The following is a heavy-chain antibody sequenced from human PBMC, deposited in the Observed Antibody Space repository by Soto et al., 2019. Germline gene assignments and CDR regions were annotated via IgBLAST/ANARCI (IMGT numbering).Heavy chain of an antibody. J-gene: IGHJ6*02. V-gene: IGHV3-30-3*01. CDR2: ISYDGSNK. CDR3: ARSTDYYYYSGMEV. Sequence: QRXGSLRLSCAAAGFTFSSYAMHWVRQAPGKGLEWVAVISYDGSNKYYADSVKGRFTISRDNSKNTLYLQMNSLRAEDTAVYYCARSTDYYYYSGMEVKGQGTTVTV. CDR1: GFTFSSYA.